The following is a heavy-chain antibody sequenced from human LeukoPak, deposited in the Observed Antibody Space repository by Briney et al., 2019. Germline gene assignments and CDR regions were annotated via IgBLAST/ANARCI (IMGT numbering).Heavy chain of an antibody. J-gene: IGHJ4*02. CDR3: AREGQWGLDY. V-gene: IGHV4-31*03. Sequence: SETLSLTCTVSGGSISSGGYYWSWIRQHPGKGLEWIGYIYYSGSTYYNPSLKSRVTISVDTSKNQFSLKLSSVTAADTAVYYCAREGQWGLDYWGQGTLVTVSS. CDR2: IYYSGST. D-gene: IGHD2-21*01. CDR1: GGSISSGGYY.